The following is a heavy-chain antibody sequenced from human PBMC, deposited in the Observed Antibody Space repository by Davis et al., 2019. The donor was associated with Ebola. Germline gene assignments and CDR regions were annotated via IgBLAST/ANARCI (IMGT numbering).Heavy chain of an antibody. CDR2: INPNSGGT. D-gene: IGHD2-21*01. J-gene: IGHJ4*02. CDR1: GYTFTGYY. V-gene: IGHV1-2*02. Sequence: ASVKVSCKASGYTFTGYYIHWVRQAPGQGLEWMGCINPNSGGTKYAQKFQDRVTMTRDTSINTADMELSRLRSDDTAVYYCARGSSFVGGKVPSDYWGQGTLVTVSS. CDR3: ARGSSFVGGKVPSDY.